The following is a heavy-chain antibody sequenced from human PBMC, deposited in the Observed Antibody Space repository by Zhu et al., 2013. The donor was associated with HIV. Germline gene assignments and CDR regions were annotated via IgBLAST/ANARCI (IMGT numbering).Heavy chain of an antibody. V-gene: IGHV3-30-3*01. CDR2: ISYDGSNK. J-gene: IGHJ4*02. Sequence: VQLVESGGGVVQPGRSLRLSCAASGFTFSSYAMHWVRQAPGKGLEWVAVISYDGSNKYYADSVKGRFTISRDNSKNTLYLQMNSLRAEGTAVYYCARGPCSGGSCYSKMTTVTLFSFDYWAREPWS. D-gene: IGHD2-15*01. CDR3: ARGPCSGGSCYSKMTTVTLFSFDY. CDR1: GFTFSSYA.